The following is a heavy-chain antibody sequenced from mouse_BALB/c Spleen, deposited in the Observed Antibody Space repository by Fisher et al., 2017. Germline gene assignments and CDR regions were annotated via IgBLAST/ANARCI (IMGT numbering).Heavy chain of an antibody. V-gene: IGHV1-87*01. CDR3: ARIGLRLGGFDV. J-gene: IGHJ1*01. Sequence: KFKGKATLTADKSSSTAYMQLSSLASEDSAVYYCARIGLRLGGFDVWGAGTTVTVSS. D-gene: IGHD2-4*01.